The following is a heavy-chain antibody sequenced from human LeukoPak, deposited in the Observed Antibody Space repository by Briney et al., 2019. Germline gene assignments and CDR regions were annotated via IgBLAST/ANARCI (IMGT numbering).Heavy chain of an antibody. CDR3: AKRGEVVVPAAIIFDY. V-gene: IGHV3-30*02. D-gene: IGHD2-2*01. J-gene: IGHJ4*02. CDR1: GFTFSSYG. CDR2: IRYDGSNK. Sequence: GGSLRLSCAASGFTFSSYGMPWVRQAPGKGLEWVAFIRYDGSNKYYADSVKGRFTISRDNSKNTLYLQMNSLRAEDTAVYYCAKRGEVVVPAAIIFDYWGQGTLVTVSS.